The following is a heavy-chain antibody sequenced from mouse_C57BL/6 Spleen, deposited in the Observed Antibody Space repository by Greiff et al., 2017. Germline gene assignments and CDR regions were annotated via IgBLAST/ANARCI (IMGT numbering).Heavy chain of an antibody. CDR1: GYTFTSYW. V-gene: IGHV1-50*01. CDR3: ARTTLYYGNYVLAY. Sequence: QVQLQQSGAELVKPGASVKLSCKASGYTFTSYWMQWVKQRPGQGLEWIGEIDPSDSYTNYNQKFKGKATLTVDTSSSTAYMQLSSLTSEDSAVYYCARTTLYYGNYVLAYWGQGTLVTVSA. D-gene: IGHD2-1*01. CDR2: IDPSDSYT. J-gene: IGHJ3*01.